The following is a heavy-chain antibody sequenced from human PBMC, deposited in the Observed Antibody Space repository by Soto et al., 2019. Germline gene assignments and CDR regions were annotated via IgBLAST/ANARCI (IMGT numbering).Heavy chain of an antibody. D-gene: IGHD6-25*01. J-gene: IGHJ5*02. CDR1: GGSITSSSHF. CDR3: AGQTFTIAAASYGRGNWFDP. CDR2: IYFTGNT. V-gene: IGHV4-39*01. Sequence: SETLSLTCTVSGGSITSSSHFWGWVRRPPGKGLEWIGTIYFTGNTYYTPSLKSRLTMSIDTSKNEFSLRLNSVTAADTAVYYCAGQTFTIAAASYGRGNWFDPWGPGTLVTVSS.